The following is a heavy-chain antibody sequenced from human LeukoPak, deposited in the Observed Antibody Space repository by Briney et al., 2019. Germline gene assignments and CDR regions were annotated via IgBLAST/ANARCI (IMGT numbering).Heavy chain of an antibody. D-gene: IGHD2-2*01. CDR2: XSAYNGNT. J-gene: IGHJ4*02. Sequence: VXQAPGQXXXWMGWXSAYNGNTNYAQKLQGRVTMTTDTSTSTAYMELRSLRSDDTAVYYCARVGARIGYCSSTSCGEDYWGQGTLVTVSS. V-gene: IGHV1-18*01. CDR3: ARVGARIGYCSSTSCGEDY.